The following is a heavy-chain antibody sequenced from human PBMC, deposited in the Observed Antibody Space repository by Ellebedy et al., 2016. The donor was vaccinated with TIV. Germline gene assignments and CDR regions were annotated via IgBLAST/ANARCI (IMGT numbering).Heavy chain of an antibody. CDR2: ISPYNSNT. Sequence: ASVKVSCXASGYTFSNYGISWVRQAPGQGLEWMGWISPYNSNTNYAREFQGRVTLTTDTSTNTVYMELGSLTSDDTAVYYCVRDVSMVRGVIIHWFDPWGQGTLDTVSS. CDR1: GYTFSNYG. V-gene: IGHV1-18*01. D-gene: IGHD3-10*01. CDR3: VRDVSMVRGVIIHWFDP. J-gene: IGHJ5*02.